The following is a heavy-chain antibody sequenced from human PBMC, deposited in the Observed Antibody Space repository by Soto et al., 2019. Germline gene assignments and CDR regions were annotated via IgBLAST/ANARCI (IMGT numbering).Heavy chain of an antibody. V-gene: IGHV4-39*01. CDR3: ARLDYDFWSGYYGDS. Sequence: QLQLQESGPGLVKPSETLSLTCTVSGGSISSSNYYWGWIRQPPGKGLEWIGSVYYSGSTFYNPSLKSRATISVDMSKNQFSLKLSSVTAADTALYYCARLDYDFWSGYYGDSWGQGTLVTVSS. CDR1: GGSISSSNYY. J-gene: IGHJ4*02. CDR2: VYYSGST. D-gene: IGHD3-3*01.